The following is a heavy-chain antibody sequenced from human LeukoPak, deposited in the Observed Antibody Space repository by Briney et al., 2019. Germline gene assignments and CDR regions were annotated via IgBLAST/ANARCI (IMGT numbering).Heavy chain of an antibody. Sequence: GGSLRLSCAASGFTFNSYAMHWIRQAPGKGLEWVAVMSYDGFNQYYADSVKGRFTISRDNAKNSLYLQMNSLRAEDTAVYYCAGDLYSSGWYSCFDYWGQGTLVTVSS. J-gene: IGHJ4*02. CDR2: MSYDGFNQ. CDR3: AGDLYSSGWYSCFDY. D-gene: IGHD6-19*01. CDR1: GFTFNSYA. V-gene: IGHV3-30-3*01.